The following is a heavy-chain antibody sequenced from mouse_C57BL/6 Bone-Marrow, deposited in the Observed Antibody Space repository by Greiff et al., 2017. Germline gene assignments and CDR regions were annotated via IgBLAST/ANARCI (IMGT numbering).Heavy chain of an antibody. CDR1: YFAFMASA. V-gene: IGHV1-49*01. J-gene: IGHJ1*03. CDR2: FTMDSDST. Sequence: LQQSGAELVRPGSSVKLSCKDSYFAFMASAMHWVKQRPGHGLEWIGSFTMDSDSTDYSENIKGKATLSANTSSSPACMELSSLRSEDSAVYYCARGDWYFDVWGTGTTVTVSS. CDR3: ARGDWYFDV.